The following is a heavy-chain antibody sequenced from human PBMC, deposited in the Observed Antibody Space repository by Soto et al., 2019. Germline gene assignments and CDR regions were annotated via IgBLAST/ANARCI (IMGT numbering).Heavy chain of an antibody. CDR3: ARDSDFYKADY. V-gene: IGHV3-7*01. CDR2: IMKDGGVK. D-gene: IGHD2-21*02. CDR1: GFTFSGYW. Sequence: EVQLVESGGGLVQSGGSLRLSCAASGFTFSGYWMGWVRQAPGKGLEWVASIMKDGGVKKYVDSVEGRFTISRDNAKDSVFLQMNSLRAEDTAVYYCARDSDFYKADYWGQGTLVTVS. J-gene: IGHJ4*02.